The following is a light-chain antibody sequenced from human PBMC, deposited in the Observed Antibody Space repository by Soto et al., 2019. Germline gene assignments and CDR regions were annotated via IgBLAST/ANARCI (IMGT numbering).Light chain of an antibody. V-gene: IGKV1-13*02. CDR2: DAS. CDR3: QQFNTKPLT. Sequence: IQLTQSPSTLSASVGDRVTITCRASQGISTALAWYHQRPGKSPDLLVYDASTLQSGVPSRFSGSGSEIDFSLTISGLQPEDFGHYYCQQFNTKPLTFGGGTRVQIK. J-gene: IGKJ4*01. CDR1: QGISTA.